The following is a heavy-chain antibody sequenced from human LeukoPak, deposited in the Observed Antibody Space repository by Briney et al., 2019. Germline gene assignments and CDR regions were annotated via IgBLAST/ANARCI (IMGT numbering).Heavy chain of an antibody. D-gene: IGHD3-22*01. V-gene: IGHV3-23*01. Sequence: GGSLRLSCAASGFTFSSYAMSWVRQAPGKGLEWVSAISGSGGSTYYADSVKGRFTISRDNSKNTLYLQMNSLRAEDTAVYYCAKDRSSGYSPNWFDPWGQGTLVTVSS. CDR2: ISGSGGST. CDR3: AKDRSSGYSPNWFDP. CDR1: GFTFSSYA. J-gene: IGHJ5*02.